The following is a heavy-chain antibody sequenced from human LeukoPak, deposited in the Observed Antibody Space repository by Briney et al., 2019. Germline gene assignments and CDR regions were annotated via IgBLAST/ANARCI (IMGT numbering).Heavy chain of an antibody. CDR3: AKESLRVVPSATFDY. CDR1: GFTFSNAW. J-gene: IGHJ4*02. V-gene: IGHV3-23*01. CDR2: ITGSGGST. Sequence: PGGSLRLSCAASGFTFSNAWMSWVRQAPGKGLEWVSGITGSGGSTYYADSVKGRFTISRDNSKNTLYLQMNSLRAEDTAVYYCAKESLRVVPSATFDYWGQGTLVTVSS. D-gene: IGHD2-2*01.